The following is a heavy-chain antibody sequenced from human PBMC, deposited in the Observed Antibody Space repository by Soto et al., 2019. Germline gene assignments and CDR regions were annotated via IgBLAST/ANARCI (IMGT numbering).Heavy chain of an antibody. CDR3: ARPTDFYYYAMDV. J-gene: IGHJ6*02. CDR1: GGTFSSYA. CDR2: ISGYNGNT. Sequence: ASVKVSCKASGGTFSSYAINWVRQAPGQGLEWMGWISGYNGNTNYAQNLQDRVTMTRDTSTSTAYMELRSLRSDDTAVYYCARPTDFYYYAMDVWGQGNTVTVYS. V-gene: IGHV1-18*01.